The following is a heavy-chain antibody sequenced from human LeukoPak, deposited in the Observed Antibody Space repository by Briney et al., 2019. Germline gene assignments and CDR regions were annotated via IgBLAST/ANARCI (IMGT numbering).Heavy chain of an antibody. Sequence: SETLSLTCTVSGGSIGSYYWSWIRQPPGKGLEWGGYIYSSGSTYYNPSLKSRVTMSVDTSQNQFSLKLSSVTAADTAVYYCARRMSTRGHYYDSGGYYDYFDYWGQGTLVTVSS. J-gene: IGHJ4*02. V-gene: IGHV4-59*04. CDR3: ARRMSTRGHYYDSGGYYDYFDY. D-gene: IGHD3-22*01. CDR1: GGSIGSYY. CDR2: IYSSGST.